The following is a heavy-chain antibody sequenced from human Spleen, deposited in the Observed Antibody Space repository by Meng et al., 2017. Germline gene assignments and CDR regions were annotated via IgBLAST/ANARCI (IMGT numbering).Heavy chain of an antibody. D-gene: IGHD5-24*01. Sequence: GGSLRLSCKGSGYSFTSYWIGWVRQMPGKGLEWMGIIYPGDSDTRYSPSFQGQVTISADKSISTAYLQWSSLKASDTAMYYCARRDSRAGFDYWGQGTLVTVSS. CDR1: GYSFTSYW. J-gene: IGHJ4*02. CDR3: ARRDSRAGFDY. CDR2: IYPGDSDT. V-gene: IGHV5-51*01.